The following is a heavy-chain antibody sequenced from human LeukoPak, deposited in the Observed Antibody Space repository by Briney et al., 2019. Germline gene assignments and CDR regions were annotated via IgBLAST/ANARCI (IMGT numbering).Heavy chain of an antibody. Sequence: LSLTCAVYGGSFSDSYMTWIRQAPGKGLEWVSYISSSGSTIYYADSVKGRFTISRDNAKNSLYLQMNSLRAEDTAVYYCARDFSGSFDYWGQGTLVTVSS. CDR1: GGSFSDSY. CDR2: ISSSGSTI. J-gene: IGHJ4*02. D-gene: IGHD3-3*01. V-gene: IGHV3-11*01. CDR3: ARDFSGSFDY.